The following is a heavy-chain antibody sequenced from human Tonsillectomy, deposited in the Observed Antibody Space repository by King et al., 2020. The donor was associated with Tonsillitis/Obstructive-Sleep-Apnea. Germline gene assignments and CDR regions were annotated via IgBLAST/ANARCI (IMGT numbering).Heavy chain of an antibody. CDR3: ARGSVEQDWAFDY. V-gene: IGHV4-34*01. Sequence: VQLQQWGAGLLKPSETLSLTCGVFGGSFSGYYWTWIRQTPGKGLEWIGEIDHGGSTNNNPSLKSRVTISVDTSKNQFSLNLNSVTAADTAVYYWARGSVEQDWAFDYWGQGTLVTVSS. CDR1: GGSFSGYY. CDR2: IDHGGST. J-gene: IGHJ4*02. D-gene: IGHD3/OR15-3a*01.